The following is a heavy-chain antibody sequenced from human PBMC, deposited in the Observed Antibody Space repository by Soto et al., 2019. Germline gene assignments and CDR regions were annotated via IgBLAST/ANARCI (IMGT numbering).Heavy chain of an antibody. CDR1: GCSISSYY. CDR2: IYYSGST. J-gene: IGHJ6*02. Sequence: SETLSLTCTVSGCSISSYYWSWIRQPPGKGLEWIGYIYYSGSTNYNPSLKSRVTISVDTSKNQFSLKLSSVTAADTAVYYCARDSSGSGIKYYYYGMDVWGQGTTVTVSS. V-gene: IGHV4-59*01. CDR3: ARDSSGSGIKYYYYGMDV. D-gene: IGHD6-19*01.